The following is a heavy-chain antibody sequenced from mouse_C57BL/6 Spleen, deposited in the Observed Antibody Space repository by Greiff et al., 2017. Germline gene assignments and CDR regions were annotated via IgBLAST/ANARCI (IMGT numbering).Heavy chain of an antibody. J-gene: IGHJ4*01. CDR2: IYPRSGNT. CDR1: GYTFTSYG. D-gene: IGHD4-1*01. CDR3: ARERTGDAMDY. V-gene: IGHV1-81*01. Sequence: QVQLKESGAELARPGASVKLSCKASGYTFTSYGISWVKQRTGQGLEWIGEIYPRSGNTYYNEKFKGKATLTADKSSSTAYMELRSLTSEDSAVYFCARERTGDAMDYWGQGTSVTVSS.